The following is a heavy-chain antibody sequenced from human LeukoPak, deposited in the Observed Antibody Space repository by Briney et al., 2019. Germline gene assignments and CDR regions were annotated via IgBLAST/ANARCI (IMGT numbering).Heavy chain of an antibody. J-gene: IGHJ4*02. CDR2: MYYSGST. Sequence: PSETLSLTCTVSGDSISSGGYYWSWIRQHPGKGLEWIGYMYYSGSTYYNPSLKSRISISIDTSKNQFSLKLSSVTAADTAVYYCARSPGFGELPNWGQGTLVTVSS. CDR1: GDSISSGGYY. V-gene: IGHV4-31*03. D-gene: IGHD3-10*01. CDR3: ARSPGFGELPN.